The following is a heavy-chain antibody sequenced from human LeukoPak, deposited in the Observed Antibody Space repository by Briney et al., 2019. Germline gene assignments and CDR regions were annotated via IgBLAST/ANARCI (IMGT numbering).Heavy chain of an antibody. CDR2: INHSGST. CDR3: ARGALFDP. V-gene: IGHV4-34*01. Sequence: SETLSLTCAVYGGSFSGYYWSWIRRPPGKGPEWIGEINHSGSTNYNPSLKSRVTISVDTSKNQFSLKLSSVTAADTAVYYCARGALFDPWGQGTLVTVSS. J-gene: IGHJ5*02. CDR1: GGSFSGYY.